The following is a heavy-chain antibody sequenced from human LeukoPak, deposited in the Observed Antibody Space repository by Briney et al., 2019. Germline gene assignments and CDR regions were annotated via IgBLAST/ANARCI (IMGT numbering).Heavy chain of an antibody. CDR2: INHSGST. CDR3: ARLLYTSGLDY. D-gene: IGHD6-19*01. CDR1: GGSFSGYY. J-gene: IGHJ4*02. Sequence: PSETLSLTCAVYGGSFSGYYWSWIRQPPGKGLEWIGEINHSGSTNYNPSLKSRVTISVDTSKNQFSLKLSSVTAADTAVYYCARLLYTSGLDYWGQGTLVTVSS. V-gene: IGHV4-34*01.